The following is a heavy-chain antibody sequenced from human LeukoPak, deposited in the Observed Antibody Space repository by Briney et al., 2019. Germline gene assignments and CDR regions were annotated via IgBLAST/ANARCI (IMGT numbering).Heavy chain of an antibody. Sequence: GGSLRLSCAASGFTFDDYAMHWVRQTPGKGLEWVAVIWYDGSDKYFADSVKGRFTISRDNSKNTLYLQMNSLRAEDTAVYYCARDWATRRFDYWGQGTLVTVSS. D-gene: IGHD2-15*01. CDR2: IWYDGSDK. V-gene: IGHV3-33*08. CDR1: GFTFDDYA. CDR3: ARDWATRRFDY. J-gene: IGHJ4*02.